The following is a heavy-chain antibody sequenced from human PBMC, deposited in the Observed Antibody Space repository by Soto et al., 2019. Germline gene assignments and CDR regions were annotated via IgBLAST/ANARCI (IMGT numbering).Heavy chain of an antibody. J-gene: IGHJ4*02. CDR3: ARSLRSGGSCPDY. D-gene: IGHD2-15*01. Sequence: QVQLQESGPGLVKPSQTLSLTCTVSGGSISSGGYYWSWIRQHPGKGLEWIGYIYYSGSTYYNPSPRSRVTISVDTSKNQFSLKLSSVTAADTAVYYCARSLRSGGSCPDYWGQGTLVTVSS. V-gene: IGHV4-31*03. CDR1: GGSISSGGYY. CDR2: IYYSGST.